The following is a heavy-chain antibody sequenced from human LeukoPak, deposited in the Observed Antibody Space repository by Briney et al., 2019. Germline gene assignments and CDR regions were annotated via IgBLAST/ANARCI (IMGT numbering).Heavy chain of an antibody. V-gene: IGHV6-1*01. CDR2: TYYRSKWYN. D-gene: IGHD6-13*01. Sequence: SQTLSLTCAISGDSVSSNSAAWNWIRQSPSRGLEWLGRTYYRSKWYNDYAVAVKSRITINPDTSKNQFSLQLNSVTPEDTAVYYCARGLGYAIAAAAYNWFDPWGQGTLVTVSS. J-gene: IGHJ5*02. CDR3: ARGLGYAIAAAAYNWFDP. CDR1: GDSVSSNSAA.